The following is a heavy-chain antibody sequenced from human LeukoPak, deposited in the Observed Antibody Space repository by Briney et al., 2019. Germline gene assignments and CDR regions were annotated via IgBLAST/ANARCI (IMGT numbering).Heavy chain of an antibody. D-gene: IGHD3-22*01. CDR1: GYTFTGYY. CDR3: ARRWYYYDGSGYYPGDFDY. V-gene: IGHV1-2*02. Sequence: ASVKVSCKASGYTFTGYYMHWVRQAPGQGLEWMGWINPHSGGTNYAQKFQGRVTMTRDTSISTAYMELSRLRSDDTAVYYCARRWYYYDGSGYYPGDFDYWGQGTLVTVSS. CDR2: INPHSGGT. J-gene: IGHJ4*02.